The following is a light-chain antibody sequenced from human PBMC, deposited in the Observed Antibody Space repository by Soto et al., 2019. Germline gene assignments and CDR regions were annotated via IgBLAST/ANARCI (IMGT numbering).Light chain of an antibody. V-gene: IGKV1-5*03. Sequence: DIQLTQSPSTLSASVGDRVTITCRASQSVSSWLAWYQHKPGKAPNLLIYKASNLQSEVPSRFSGSGSGTEFTLTISSLQSDDFATYYCQQYRSYSRTFGQGTKVEIK. CDR2: KAS. CDR1: QSVSSW. J-gene: IGKJ1*01. CDR3: QQYRSYSRT.